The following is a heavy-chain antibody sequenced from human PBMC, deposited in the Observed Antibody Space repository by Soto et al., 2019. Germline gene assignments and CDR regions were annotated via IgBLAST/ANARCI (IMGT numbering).Heavy chain of an antibody. V-gene: IGHV1-69*01. D-gene: IGHD1-7*01. CDR2: IIPIFGTA. CDR1: GGTFSSYA. CDR3: ARVKTGTNFRFDP. J-gene: IGHJ5*02. Sequence: VSCKASGGTFSSYAISWVRQAPGQGLEWMGGIIPIFGTANYAQKFQGRVTITADESTSTAYMELSSLRSEDTAVYCCARVKTGTNFRFDPWGQGTLVTVSS.